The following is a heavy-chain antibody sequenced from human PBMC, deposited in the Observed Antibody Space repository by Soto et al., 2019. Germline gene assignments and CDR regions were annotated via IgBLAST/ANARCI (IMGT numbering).Heavy chain of an antibody. D-gene: IGHD5-12*01. Sequence: GGSLRLSCAASGFTFSSYAVSWVRQAPGKGLEWVSAISGSGGSTYYADSVKGRFTISRDNSKNTLYLQMNSLRAEDTAVYYCASSRGATIGFDYWGQGTLVTVSS. V-gene: IGHV3-23*01. CDR3: ASSRGATIGFDY. CDR2: ISGSGGST. CDR1: GFTFSSYA. J-gene: IGHJ4*02.